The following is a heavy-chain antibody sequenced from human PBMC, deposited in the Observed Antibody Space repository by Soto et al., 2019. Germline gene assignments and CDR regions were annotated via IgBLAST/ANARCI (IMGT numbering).Heavy chain of an antibody. V-gene: IGHV4-34*01. CDR2: INHSGST. CDR3: ARGGPVHPMTTVTTRRRDFDY. Sequence: PSETLSLTCAVYGGSFSGYYWSWIRQPPGKGLEWIGEINHSGSTNYNPSLKSRVTISVDTSKNQFSLKLSSVTAADTAVYYCARGGPVHPMTTVTTRRRDFDYWGQGTLVTVSS. J-gene: IGHJ4*02. CDR1: GGSFSGYY. D-gene: IGHD4-17*01.